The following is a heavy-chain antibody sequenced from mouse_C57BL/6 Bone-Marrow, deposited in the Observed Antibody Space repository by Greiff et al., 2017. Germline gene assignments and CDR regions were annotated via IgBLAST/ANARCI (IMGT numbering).Heavy chain of an antibody. CDR3: ARDRGYYFDY. Sequence: EVQRVESEGGLVQPGSSMKLSCTASGFTFSDYYMAWVRQVPEQGLEWVANINSDGSSTYYLDSLKSRFILSRDNAKNILYMRMSSLESEDTATSYWARDRGYYFDYWGQGTTLTVSS. CDR1: GFTFSDYY. CDR2: INSDGSST. J-gene: IGHJ2*01. V-gene: IGHV5-16*01.